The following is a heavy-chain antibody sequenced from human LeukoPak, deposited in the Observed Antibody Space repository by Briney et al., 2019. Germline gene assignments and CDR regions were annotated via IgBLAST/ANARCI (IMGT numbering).Heavy chain of an antibody. Sequence: RGSLRLSCAASGFTFSSYAMSWVRQAPGKGLEWVSAISGSGGSTYYADSVKGRFTISRDNSKNTLYLQMNSLRAEDTAVYYCAKDRNGIAVAAPSPVDYWGQGTLVTVSS. CDR1: GFTFSSYA. CDR3: AKDRNGIAVAAPSPVDY. CDR2: ISGSGGST. D-gene: IGHD6-19*01. V-gene: IGHV3-23*01. J-gene: IGHJ4*02.